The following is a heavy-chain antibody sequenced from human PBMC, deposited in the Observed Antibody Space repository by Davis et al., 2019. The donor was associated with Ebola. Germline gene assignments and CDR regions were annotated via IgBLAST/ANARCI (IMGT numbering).Heavy chain of an antibody. CDR2: ISNDATDK. J-gene: IGHJ6*02. D-gene: IGHD3-9*01. CDR3: AKDSTGYGVTGMDL. Sequence: GESLKISCAASGFTFNSYGMHWVRQAPGKGLEWVTFISNDATDKFYADPVKGRFTISRDNSKNMLFLQMDSLRAEDTAIYYCAKDSTGYGVTGMDLWGQGTTVTVSS. V-gene: IGHV3-30*18. CDR1: GFTFNSYG.